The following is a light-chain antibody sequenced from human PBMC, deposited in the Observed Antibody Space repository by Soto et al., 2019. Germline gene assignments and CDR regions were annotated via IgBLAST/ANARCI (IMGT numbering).Light chain of an antibody. V-gene: IGKV3-20*01. J-gene: IGKJ5*01. Sequence: EIVLTQSPGTLSLSPGERATLSCRASQTVNSDYLPWYQQKPGQAPRLLIYAASSGATGIPDRFSGSGSETDFTLTINRLEPEDFAVYHCQYYGNSRINSGQGTRLEIK. CDR2: AAS. CDR1: QTVNSDY. CDR3: QYYGNSRIN.